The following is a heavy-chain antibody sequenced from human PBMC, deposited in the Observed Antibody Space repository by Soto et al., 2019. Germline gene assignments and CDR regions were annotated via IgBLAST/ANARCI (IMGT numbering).Heavy chain of an antibody. CDR2: IYYSGNT. V-gene: IGHV4-30-4*01. Sequence: SETLSLTCTVSGDSISSGDYYWSWIRQPPGKGLEWIGYIYYSGNTYYNPSLKSRVSISVDTSKNQFSLKLNSVTAADTAVYYCAGFSMVHATDISWFDPWGQGTLVTVSS. D-gene: IGHD2-15*01. CDR3: AGFSMVHATDISWFDP. CDR1: GDSISSGDYY. J-gene: IGHJ5*02.